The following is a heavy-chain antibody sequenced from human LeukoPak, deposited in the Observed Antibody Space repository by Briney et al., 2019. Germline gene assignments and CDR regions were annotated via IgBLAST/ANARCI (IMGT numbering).Heavy chain of an antibody. Sequence: GRSLRLSCAASGFIFSSYGMYWVRQAPGKGLEWVAVIWHDGSAEFHADSVKGRFSISRDDSKNTLYLQMNSLRAEDTALYYCAKDNRGGWSGYFDYWGQGTLVTVSS. D-gene: IGHD6-19*01. CDR2: IWHDGSAE. V-gene: IGHV3-33*06. CDR3: AKDNRGGWSGYFDY. J-gene: IGHJ4*02. CDR1: GFIFSSYG.